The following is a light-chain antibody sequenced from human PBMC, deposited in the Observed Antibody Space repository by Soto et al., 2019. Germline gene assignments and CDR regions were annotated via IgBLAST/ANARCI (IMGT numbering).Light chain of an antibody. CDR3: QQYYDTLALT. CDR2: GVS. CDR1: QNIYSY. V-gene: IGKV1-39*01. Sequence: DIQMTQSPSSLSASVGDRVIITCRASQNIYSYLSWYQQKPGKAPELLIYGVSNLQSGVPSRFSGSGSGTDFSLTISSLQREDLAIYYCQQYYDTLALTFGGGTKVEIK. J-gene: IGKJ4*01.